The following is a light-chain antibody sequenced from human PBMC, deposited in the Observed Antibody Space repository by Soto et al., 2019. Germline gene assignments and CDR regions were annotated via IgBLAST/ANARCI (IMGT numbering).Light chain of an antibody. CDR1: SSDVGGYNY. Sequence: QSVLTQPGSGSGAPGQAITISCTGTSSDVGGYNYVAWYQQHPGKAPKLMIYYVSHRPSGVSNRFSGSKSGNTASLTISGLQAEDEADYYCSSYTSINSYVFGTGTKVTVL. CDR3: SSYTSINSYV. V-gene: IGLV2-14*03. J-gene: IGLJ1*01. CDR2: YVS.